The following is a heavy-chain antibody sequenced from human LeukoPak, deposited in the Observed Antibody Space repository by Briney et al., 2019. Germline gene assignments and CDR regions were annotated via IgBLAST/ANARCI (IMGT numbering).Heavy chain of an antibody. CDR2: IYPGDSHT. CDR1: GYSFPNYW. CDR3: ARGPYAYTSSATLGSYNWFDP. J-gene: IGHJ5*02. Sequence: GESLKISCKGSGYSFPNYWIGWVRQMPGKGLEWMGIIYPGDSHTRYSPSFQDQVNISVDKSISTAYLQWSSLKASDTAMYYCARGPYAYTSSATLGSYNWFDPWGQGSLVTVSS. V-gene: IGHV5-51*01. D-gene: IGHD2-2*02.